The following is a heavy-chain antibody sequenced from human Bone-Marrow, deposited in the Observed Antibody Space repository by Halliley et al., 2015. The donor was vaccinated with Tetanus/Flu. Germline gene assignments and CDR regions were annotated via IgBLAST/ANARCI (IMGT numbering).Heavy chain of an antibody. J-gene: IGHJ4*02. CDR2: IYYSGSP. CDR3: ARAGSYYKTPFDY. Sequence: WFGYIYYSGSPYYNPSLKSRVTISVGSSKTQFSLKLSSVTAADTAVYYCARAGSYYKTPFDYWGQGTLVTVSS. D-gene: IGHD3-10*01. V-gene: IGHV4-30-4*01.